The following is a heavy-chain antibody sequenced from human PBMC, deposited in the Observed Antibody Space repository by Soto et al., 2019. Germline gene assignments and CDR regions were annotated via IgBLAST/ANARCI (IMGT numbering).Heavy chain of an antibody. CDR1: GFTFDDYG. CDR3: ARLYSSGWYGPGRY. D-gene: IGHD6-19*01. Sequence: EVPLVESGGGVVRPGGSLRLSCAASGFTFDDYGMSWVRQAPGKGLEWVSGIRNGGSTGYADSVKGRFTISRDNAKNSLYLQMNSLRAEDTALYSCARLYSSGWYGPGRYWGQGTLVTVSS. CDR2: IRNGGST. V-gene: IGHV3-20*04. J-gene: IGHJ4*02.